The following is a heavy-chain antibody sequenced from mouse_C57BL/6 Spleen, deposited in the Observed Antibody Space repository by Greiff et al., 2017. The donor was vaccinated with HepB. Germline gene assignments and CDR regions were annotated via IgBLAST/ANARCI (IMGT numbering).Heavy chain of an antibody. CDR2: IDPENGDT. CDR3: TITTVVATRYFDV. Sequence: VHVKQSGAELVRPGASVKLSCTASGFNIKDDYMHWVKQRPEQGLEWIGWIDPENGDTEYASKFQGKATITADTSSNTAYLQLSSLTSEDTAVYYCTITTVVATRYFDVWGTGTTVTVSS. V-gene: IGHV14-4*01. CDR1: GFNIKDDY. D-gene: IGHD1-1*01. J-gene: IGHJ1*03.